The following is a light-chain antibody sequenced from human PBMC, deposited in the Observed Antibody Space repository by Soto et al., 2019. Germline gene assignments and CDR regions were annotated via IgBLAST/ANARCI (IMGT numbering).Light chain of an antibody. Sequence: ENVLTQFPGTLSLSPGERATLSCRASQSVSSNYLAWYQQNPGQAPRLLIYGASSRAAGIPDRFRGSGSGTDFTLTISRLEPEDFAVYYCQHFGSSPPWPFGQGTKVEMK. CDR3: QHFGSSPPWP. J-gene: IGKJ1*01. CDR1: QSVSSNY. V-gene: IGKV3-20*01. CDR2: GAS.